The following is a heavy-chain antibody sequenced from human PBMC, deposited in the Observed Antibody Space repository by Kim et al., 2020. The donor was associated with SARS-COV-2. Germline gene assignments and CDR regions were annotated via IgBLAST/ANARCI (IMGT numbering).Heavy chain of an antibody. J-gene: IGHJ4*02. CDR3: ARRSLGYYDSSGYHSAFDY. V-gene: IGHV4-59*13. Sequence: SETLSLTCTVSGGSISSYDWSWIRQPPGKGLEWIGYISHSGSTNYNPSLKSRVIILVDTSKNQFSLKLSSVTAADTAVYYCARRSLGYYDSSGYHSAFDYWGQGTLVTVSS. CDR1: GGSISSYD. CDR2: ISHSGST. D-gene: IGHD3-22*01.